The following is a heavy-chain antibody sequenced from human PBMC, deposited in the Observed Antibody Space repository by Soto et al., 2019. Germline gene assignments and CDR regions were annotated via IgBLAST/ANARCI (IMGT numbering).Heavy chain of an antibody. CDR1: GGSISSYY. Sequence: SETLSLTCTVSGGSISSYYWSWIRQPPGKGLEWIGYIYYSGSTNYNPSLKSRVTISVDTSKNQFSLKLSSVTAADTAVYYCAKDPGYSGWGSYYIAYYYYGMAVWGKGTTVTVSS. J-gene: IGHJ6*04. D-gene: IGHD3-10*01. CDR2: IYYSGST. V-gene: IGHV4-59*01. CDR3: AKDPGYSGWGSYYIAYYYYGMAV.